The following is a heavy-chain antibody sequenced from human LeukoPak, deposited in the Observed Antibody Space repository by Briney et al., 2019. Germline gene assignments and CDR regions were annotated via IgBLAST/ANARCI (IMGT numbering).Heavy chain of an antibody. J-gene: IGHJ5*02. CDR1: GGSFSGYY. CDR2: IYYGGSP. D-gene: IGHD1-26*01. V-gene: IGHV4-34*01. Sequence: PSETLSLTCAVYGGSFSGYYWSWIRQPPGKGLEWIGSIYYGGSPYYTSSLKSRVTISVDTSKNQFSLKLASLTAADTAMYYCARRPIVGSTGFYFDPWGPGTLVTVSS. CDR3: ARRPIVGSTGFYFDP.